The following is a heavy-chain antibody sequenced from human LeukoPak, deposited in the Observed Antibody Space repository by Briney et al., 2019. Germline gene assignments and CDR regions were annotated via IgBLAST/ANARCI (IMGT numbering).Heavy chain of an antibody. J-gene: IGHJ4*02. CDR3: AGRFTVFGVADF. D-gene: IGHD3-3*01. CDR2: INGYNGCT. V-gene: IGHV1-18*01. CDR1: GYTFTSYG. Sequence: ASVKVSCKASGYTFTSYGISWVRQAPGQGLEWMGWINGYNGCTNYAQKFQDRVTMTTDTSTSTAYMDLTTLTSDDTAVYYCAGRFTVFGVADFWGQGTLVTVSS.